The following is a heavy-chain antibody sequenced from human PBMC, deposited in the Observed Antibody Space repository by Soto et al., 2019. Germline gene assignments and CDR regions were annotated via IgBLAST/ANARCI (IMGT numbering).Heavy chain of an antibody. Sequence: QVQLVQSGAEVKKPGASVKVSCKASGYTFTSYGISWVRQAPGQGLEWMGWIRAYNGNTNYAQKLQGRVTMTTDTDTSTAYMELRSLRSDDTAVYYCARTIGGSHDFWSGYYERYFDLCGRGTLVTVYS. CDR1: GYTFTSYG. V-gene: IGHV1-18*04. J-gene: IGHJ2*01. CDR3: ARTIGGSHDFWSGYYERYFDL. D-gene: IGHD3-3*01. CDR2: IRAYNGNT.